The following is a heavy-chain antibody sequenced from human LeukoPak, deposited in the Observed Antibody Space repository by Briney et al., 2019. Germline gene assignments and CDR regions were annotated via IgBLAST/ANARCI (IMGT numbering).Heavy chain of an antibody. Sequence: GGSLRLSCAASGLTFSDAWMSWVRQTPGKGLEWVGRILSKTDGGTTDYAVPVKGRFTISRDDPYNTLYLQMNSLKAEDTAVYYCSTYNSGFFPSWGQGTLVTVSS. J-gene: IGHJ5*02. CDR3: STYNSGFFPS. D-gene: IGHD6-25*01. V-gene: IGHV3-15*01. CDR1: GLTFSDAW. CDR2: ILSKTDGGTT.